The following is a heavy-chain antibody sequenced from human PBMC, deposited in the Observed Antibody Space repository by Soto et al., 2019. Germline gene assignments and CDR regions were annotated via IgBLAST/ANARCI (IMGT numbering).Heavy chain of an antibody. CDR1: GFTFSSYG. Sequence: GGSLRLSCAASGFTFSSYGMHWVRQAPGKGLEWVAVISYDGSNKYYADSVKGRFTISRDNSKNTLYLQMNSLRAEDTAVYYCAKDTTVVVVAAQPDYWGQGTLVTVSS. CDR2: ISYDGSNK. D-gene: IGHD2-15*01. V-gene: IGHV3-30*18. CDR3: AKDTTVVVVAAQPDY. J-gene: IGHJ4*02.